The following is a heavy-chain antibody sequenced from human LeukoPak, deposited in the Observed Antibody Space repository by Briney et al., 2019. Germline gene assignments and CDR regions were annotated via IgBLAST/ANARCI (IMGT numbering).Heavy chain of an antibody. J-gene: IGHJ4*02. Sequence: SETLSLTCAVYGGSFSGYYWSWIRQPPVKGLEWIGEINHSGSTNYNPSLKSRVTISVDTSKNQFSLKLSSVTAADTAVYYCARVGYYDSSGYYYIDYWGQGTLVTVSS. CDR2: INHSGST. V-gene: IGHV4-34*01. D-gene: IGHD3-22*01. CDR3: ARVGYYDSSGYYYIDY. CDR1: GGSFSGYY.